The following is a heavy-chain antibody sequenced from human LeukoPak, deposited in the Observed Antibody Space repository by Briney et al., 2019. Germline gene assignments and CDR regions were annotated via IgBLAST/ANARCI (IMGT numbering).Heavy chain of an antibody. Sequence: ASVTVSFKASGYTFTGFYIHWVRQAPGQGLEWMGWINPGTGGTSYAQNFQARVTLTRDTSTSTAYMELNSLRSDDTAVYFCARHLHFDYWGQGTLVSV. J-gene: IGHJ4*02. CDR2: INPGTGGT. V-gene: IGHV1-2*02. CDR3: ARHLHFDY. CDR1: GYTFTGFY.